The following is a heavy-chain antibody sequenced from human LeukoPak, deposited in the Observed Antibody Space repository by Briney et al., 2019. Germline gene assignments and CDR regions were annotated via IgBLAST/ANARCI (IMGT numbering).Heavy chain of an antibody. CDR3: ARSYTTGWYFDF. CDR2: IDYSGST. V-gene: IGHV4-59*02. CDR1: GGSVSSYY. Sequence: PSETLSLTCTVSGGSVSSYYWSWIRQPPGKGLEWLGYIDYSGSTNYNPSLKSRVTISVDTSKNQFSLELSSVTAADTAVYYCARSYTTGWYFDFWGQGTLVTVSS. D-gene: IGHD6-19*01. J-gene: IGHJ4*02.